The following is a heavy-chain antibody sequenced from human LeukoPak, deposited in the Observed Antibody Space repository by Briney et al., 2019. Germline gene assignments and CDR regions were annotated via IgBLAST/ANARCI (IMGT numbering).Heavy chain of an antibody. CDR1: GFTFSSDG. V-gene: IGHV3-33*01. CDR2: IWFDGSEK. J-gene: IGHJ6*02. CDR3: ARDTYYYGMDV. Sequence: GGSLRLSCAASGFTFSSDGMHWVRQAPGKGLEWVAVIWFDGSEKYYADSVKGRFTISRDNSKNTLYLQMGSLRVEDTAVYYCARDTYYYGMDVWGQGTTVTVSS.